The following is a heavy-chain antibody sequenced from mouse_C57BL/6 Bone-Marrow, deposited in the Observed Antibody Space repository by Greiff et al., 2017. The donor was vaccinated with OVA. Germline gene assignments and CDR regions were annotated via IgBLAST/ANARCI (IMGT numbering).Heavy chain of an antibody. CDR3: AILDYYASRRDY. J-gene: IGHJ2*01. D-gene: IGHD1-1*01. Sequence: LVESGAELVKPGASVKLSCTASGFNIKDYYMHWVKQRTEQGLEWIGRIDPEDGETKYAPKFPGKATIPPDTSSKTAYLQLCSLPSEDTAVYYCAILDYYASRRDYWGQGTTLTVSS. V-gene: IGHV14-2*01. CDR1: GFNIKDYY. CDR2: IDPEDGET.